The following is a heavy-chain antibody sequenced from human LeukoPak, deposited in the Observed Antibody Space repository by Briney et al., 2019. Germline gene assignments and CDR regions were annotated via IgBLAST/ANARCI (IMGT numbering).Heavy chain of an antibody. CDR2: IWYDGSNK. CDR1: GFTFSSYG. V-gene: IGHV3-33*01. CDR3: AREVKGVVVPAATTYYYYYGMDV. Sequence: GGSLRLSCAASGFTFSSYGMHWVGQAPGKGLEWVAVIWYDGSNKYYADSVKGRFTISRDNSKNTLYLQMNSLRAEDTAVYYCAREVKGVVVPAATTYYYYYGMDVWGQGTTVTVSS. J-gene: IGHJ6*02. D-gene: IGHD2-2*01.